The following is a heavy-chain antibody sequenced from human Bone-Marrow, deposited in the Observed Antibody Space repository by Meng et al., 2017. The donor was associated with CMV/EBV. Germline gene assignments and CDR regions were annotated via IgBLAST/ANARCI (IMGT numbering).Heavy chain of an antibody. D-gene: IGHD3-3*02. CDR2: ISSSGTKI. V-gene: IGHV3-48*03. CDR1: GFSFSDYE. CDR3: GVLAH. J-gene: IGHJ4*02. Sequence: LKISCVVSGFSFSDYEMMWVRQAPGKGLEWVSYISSSGTKIKYADSVKGRFTISRDNAKRSVYLQMNSLRAEDTAVYYCGVLAHWGQGAVVTVSS.